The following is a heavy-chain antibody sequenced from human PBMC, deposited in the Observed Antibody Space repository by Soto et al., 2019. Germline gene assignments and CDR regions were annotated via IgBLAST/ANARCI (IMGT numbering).Heavy chain of an antibody. J-gene: IGHJ3*02. V-gene: IGHV1-2*02. CDR3: ARGGGVGVAGSAAFDM. D-gene: IGHD3-3*01. CDR1: GYPVTAYY. CDR2: INPATGAA. Sequence: QLHLVQSGAVVKKPGASVTVSCSASGYPVTAYYMHWVRQAPGRGLEWMGGINPATGAAKYTQTFLGRLTMTRDTSTSTGFMELSGLTSEDTAVFYCARGGGVGVAGSAAFDMWCQGTLVTVSS.